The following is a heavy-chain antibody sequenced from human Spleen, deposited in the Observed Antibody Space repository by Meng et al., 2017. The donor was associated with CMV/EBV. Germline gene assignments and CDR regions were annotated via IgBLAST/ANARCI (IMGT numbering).Heavy chain of an antibody. V-gene: IGHV3-30-3*01. CDR1: GFTFSNYA. D-gene: IGHD3-3*01. Sequence: GESLKISCAASGFTFSNYAMHWVRQAPGKGLEWVAVISNDGDSKYYADSVKGRFTISRDNSKNTLYLQMNSLRDEDTAVYYCARDLGFLEWLSVFDYWGQGTLVTVS. CDR2: ISNDGDSK. CDR3: ARDLGFLEWLSVFDY. J-gene: IGHJ4*02.